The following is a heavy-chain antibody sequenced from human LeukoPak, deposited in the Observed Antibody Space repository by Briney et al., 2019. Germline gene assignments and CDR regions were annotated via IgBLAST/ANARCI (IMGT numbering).Heavy chain of an antibody. D-gene: IGHD2-21*01. V-gene: IGHV4-34*01. CDR1: GGSFSGYY. J-gene: IGHJ5*02. CDR3: ARQVLRLWSTQREDDP. Sequence: SETLSLTCAVYGGSFSGYYWSWIRQPPGKGLEWIGEINHSGSTNYNPSLKSRVTISVDTSKNQFSLKLSFVTAADTAVYYCARQVLRLWSTQREDDPWGQGTLVTVSS. CDR2: INHSGST.